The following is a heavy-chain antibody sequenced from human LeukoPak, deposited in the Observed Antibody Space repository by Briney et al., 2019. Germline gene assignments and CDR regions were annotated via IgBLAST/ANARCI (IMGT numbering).Heavy chain of an antibody. J-gene: IGHJ2*01. CDR2: IHHTGTT. D-gene: IGHD1-7*01. CDR3: ARHGTVDEADWNSEDWYFHI. Sequence: SETLSLTCAVSGGTISTDMNYWGWIRQAPGKTLQWLGSIHHTGTTFYNPSLKSRVTTSISTSKSQFSLNLSSVTAADTAVYYCARHGTVDEADWNSEDWYFHIWGRGTLVTVSS. V-gene: IGHV4-39*01. CDR1: GGTISTDMNY.